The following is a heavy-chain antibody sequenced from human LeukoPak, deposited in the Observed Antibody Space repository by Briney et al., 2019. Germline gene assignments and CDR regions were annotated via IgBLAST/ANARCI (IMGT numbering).Heavy chain of an antibody. J-gene: IGHJ3*02. V-gene: IGHV4-38-2*01. CDR1: GYSISSGYY. CDR3: ARHAPQFRFLDDASDI. Sequence: SETLSLTCAVSGYSISSGYYWGWIRQPPGKGLEWIGSIYHSGSTYYNPSLKSRVTISVDTSKNQFSLKLSSVTAADTAVYYCARHAPQFRFLDDASDIWGQGTMVTVSS. D-gene: IGHD3-3*01. CDR2: IYHSGST.